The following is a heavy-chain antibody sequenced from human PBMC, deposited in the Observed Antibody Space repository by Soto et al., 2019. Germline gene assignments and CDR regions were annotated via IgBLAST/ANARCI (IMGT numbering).Heavy chain of an antibody. CDR2: INADNGDT. J-gene: IGHJ4*02. D-gene: IGHD3-10*01. CDR1: GYTFTNFP. V-gene: IGHV1-3*01. Sequence: QVQLVQSGAEVKKPGASVKLSCLASGYTFTNFPLHWLLQAPGQGLEWMGWINADNGDTGYSQKFQGRVTITRDTSVSTTAMELTSLASEDTAVDYCARKDSYHSGIYHFDYWGKGTLVTVSS. CDR3: ARKDSYHSGIYHFDY.